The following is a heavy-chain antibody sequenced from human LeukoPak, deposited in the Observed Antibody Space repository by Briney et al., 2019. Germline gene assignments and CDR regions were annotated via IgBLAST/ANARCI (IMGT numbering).Heavy chain of an antibody. V-gene: IGHV3-48*01. CDR2: ISSSSSTI. D-gene: IGHD6-19*01. CDR3: ARDLRPSSGWYWRYYYYGMDV. Sequence: GGSLRLSCAASGFTFSSYSMNRVRQAPGKGLEWVSYISSSSSTIYYADSVKGRFTISRDNAKNSLYLQMNSLRAEDTAVYYCARDLRPSSGWYWRYYYYGMDVWGQGTTVTVSS. CDR1: GFTFSSYS. J-gene: IGHJ6*02.